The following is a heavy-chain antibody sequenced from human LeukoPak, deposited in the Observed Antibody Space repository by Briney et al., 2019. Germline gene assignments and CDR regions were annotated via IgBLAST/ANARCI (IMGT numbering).Heavy chain of an antibody. J-gene: IGHJ4*02. V-gene: IGHV4-39*07. Sequence: SEPLSLTCTVSGSSITSSSYFWAWIRQTPGQGLDWIGTIYYSGSTYYNPPFKSRVTLLLDTSKYTFSLKLSSVTATDTAVYYCARGVVTTQGGYGHFDYWGLGTLVTVSS. CDR3: ARGVVTTQGGYGHFDY. CDR2: IYYSGST. CDR1: GSSITSSSYF. D-gene: IGHD2-21*02.